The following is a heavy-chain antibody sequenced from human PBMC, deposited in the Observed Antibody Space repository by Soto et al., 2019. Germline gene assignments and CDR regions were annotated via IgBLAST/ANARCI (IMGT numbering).Heavy chain of an antibody. V-gene: IGHV6-1*01. Sequence: SHNLPLTCDISGASVSSNSAAWSWIRQSPSRGLEWLGRTYYRSKWNSNYAVSVKGRVTINPDTSKNQFSLQLNSVTHEDTAVYYCARDEDGPWGQGTLVTVSS. CDR1: GASVSSNSAA. CDR3: ARDEDGP. J-gene: IGHJ4*02. CDR2: TYYRSKWNS.